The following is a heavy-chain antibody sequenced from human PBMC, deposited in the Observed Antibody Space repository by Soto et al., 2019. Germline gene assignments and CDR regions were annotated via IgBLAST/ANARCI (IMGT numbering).Heavy chain of an antibody. CDR1: GFTFSNYW. CDR3: VGDGIGVGIDY. CDR2: IDSDGSTT. D-gene: IGHD1-26*01. Sequence: EVQLVESGGGSVQPGRSLRLSCAASGFTFSNYWMHWVRQAPGRGLVWVSHIDSDGSTTTYADSVEGRFTISRDNAKNRLYLQMNSLRAEDTAVYYCVGDGIGVGIDYWGLGTLVTV. J-gene: IGHJ4*02. V-gene: IGHV3-74*01.